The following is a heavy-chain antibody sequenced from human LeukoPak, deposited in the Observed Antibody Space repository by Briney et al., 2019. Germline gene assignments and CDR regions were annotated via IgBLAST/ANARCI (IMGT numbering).Heavy chain of an antibody. J-gene: IGHJ4*02. V-gene: IGHV4-39*01. Sequence: SETLSLTCTVSGGSISSSSYYWGWIRQPPGKGLEWIGSIYYSGSTYYNPSLKSRVTISVDTSKNQFSLKLSSVTAADTAVYYCARQDPATHYYDSSGYYSDFDYWGQGTLVTVSS. CDR3: ARQDPATHYYDSSGYYSDFDY. CDR1: GGSISSSSYY. CDR2: IYYSGST. D-gene: IGHD3-22*01.